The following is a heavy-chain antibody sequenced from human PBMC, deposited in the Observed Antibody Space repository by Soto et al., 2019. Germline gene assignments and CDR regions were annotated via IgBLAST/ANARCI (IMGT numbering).Heavy chain of an antibody. Sequence: GESLKISCNGSGYSFTSYWIGWVRQMPGKGLEWMGIIYPGDSDTRYSPSFQGQVTISADKSISTAYLQWSSLKASDTAMYFCARRVGYCSSTSCYTGWFDPWAQGTLVTVSS. CDR3: ARRVGYCSSTSCYTGWFDP. CDR1: GYSFTSYW. D-gene: IGHD2-2*02. J-gene: IGHJ5*02. V-gene: IGHV5-51*01. CDR2: IYPGDSDT.